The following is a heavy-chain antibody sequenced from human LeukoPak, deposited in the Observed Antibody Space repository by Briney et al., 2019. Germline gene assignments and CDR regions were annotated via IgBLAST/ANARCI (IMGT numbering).Heavy chain of an antibody. Sequence: GRSLRLSCAASGFTFSSYGMHWVRQAPGKGLEWVAVISYDGCNKYYADSVKGRFTISRDNSKNTLYLQMNSLRAEDTAVYYCAKGYSSSWYLDYWGQGTLVTVSS. D-gene: IGHD6-13*01. J-gene: IGHJ4*02. CDR3: AKGYSSSWYLDY. CDR1: GFTFSSYG. V-gene: IGHV3-30*18. CDR2: ISYDGCNK.